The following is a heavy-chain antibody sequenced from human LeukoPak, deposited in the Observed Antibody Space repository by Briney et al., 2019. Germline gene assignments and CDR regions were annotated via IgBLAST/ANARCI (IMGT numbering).Heavy chain of an antibody. CDR1: GGSINNGGYY. D-gene: IGHD2-2*01. Sequence: PSQTLSLTCTVSGGSINNGGYYWSWIRQHPGKGLEWIGYIYYSGSSYYNPSLRSRVTISVDTSKNHFSLKLSSVTAADTAVYYCARVPRDIVVVPAASYYYYYMDVWGKGTTVTVSS. V-gene: IGHV4-31*03. CDR2: IYYSGSS. CDR3: ARVPRDIVVVPAASYYYYYMDV. J-gene: IGHJ6*03.